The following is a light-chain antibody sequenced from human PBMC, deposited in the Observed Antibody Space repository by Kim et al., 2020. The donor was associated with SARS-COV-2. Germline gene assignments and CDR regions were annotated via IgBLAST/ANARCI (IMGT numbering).Light chain of an antibody. CDR3: LQDNVYPRT. CDR2: AAS. Sequence: SASVGDRVTITCRASQGIRYDLGWYQQKPGQAPRLLIYAASSLHSGVSPRFSGSGSDTEFTLTISSLQPEDFATYYCLQDNVYPRTFGQGTKLEI. CDR1: QGIRYD. J-gene: IGKJ2*01. V-gene: IGKV1-6*01.